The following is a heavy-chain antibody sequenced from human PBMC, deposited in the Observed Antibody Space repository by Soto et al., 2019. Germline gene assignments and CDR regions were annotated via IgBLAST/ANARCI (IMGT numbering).Heavy chain of an antibody. CDR2: MNPESGNT. V-gene: IGHV1-8*01. CDR3: ARRRGSNGWFDL. Sequence: QVQLVQSGAEVKKPGASVKVSCKASGYTFINYDMNRVRQATGQGLEWVGWMNPESGNTGYAQTFQGRVTMTGNTSMSSVYMELSSLTSEDTAVYYCARRRGSNGWFDLWGQGTLVTVSS. J-gene: IGHJ5*02. CDR1: GYTFINYD. D-gene: IGHD2-8*01.